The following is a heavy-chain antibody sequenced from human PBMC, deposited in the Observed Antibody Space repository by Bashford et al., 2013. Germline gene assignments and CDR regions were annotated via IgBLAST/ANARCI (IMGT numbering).Heavy chain of an antibody. D-gene: IGHD4-17*01. Sequence: GSLRLSCAASGFTFSNYAMHWVRQAPGKGLEWVSAISGSGGSTYYADSVKGRFTISRDNSKNTLYLQMNSLRAEDTAVYYCAKAQYDYGDYFYYYGMDVWGQGTTVTVSS. CDR3: AKAQYDYGDYFYYYGMDV. V-gene: IGHV3-23*01. CDR1: GFTFSNYA. J-gene: IGHJ6*02. CDR2: ISGSGGST.